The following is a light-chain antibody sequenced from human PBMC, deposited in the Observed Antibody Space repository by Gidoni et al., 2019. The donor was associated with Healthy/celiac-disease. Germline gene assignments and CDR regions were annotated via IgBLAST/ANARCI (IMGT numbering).Light chain of an antibody. V-gene: IGKV3-11*01. Sequence: EIVLTQSPATLSLSPGERATLSCRASQSVSSYLAWYQQKPGQAPRLLLYDASNRAAGIPARFSGSGSRTDFTLTIIILEPEDFAVYYCQQRSNWPLTFAQGTKVEIK. CDR2: DAS. CDR1: QSVSSY. J-gene: IGKJ1*01. CDR3: QQRSNWPLT.